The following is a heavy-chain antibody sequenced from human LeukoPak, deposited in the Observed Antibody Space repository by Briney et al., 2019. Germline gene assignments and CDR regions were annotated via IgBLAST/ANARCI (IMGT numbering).Heavy chain of an antibody. CDR1: GFTFSSYA. V-gene: IGHV3-23*01. Sequence: GGSLRLSCAASGFTFSSYAMSWGRQAPGKGLELVSAISGSGGSTYYADSLKGRFTISTYNSKNTLYLQMNTLRAEHTAVYYCAKDRSHIVVVMAAFDLWRQGPMVPVSS. CDR2: ISGSGGST. CDR3: AKDRSHIVVVMAAFDL. D-gene: IGHD2-21*01. J-gene: IGHJ3*01.